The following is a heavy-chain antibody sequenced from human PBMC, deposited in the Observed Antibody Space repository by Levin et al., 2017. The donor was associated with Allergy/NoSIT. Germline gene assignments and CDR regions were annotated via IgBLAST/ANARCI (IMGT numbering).Heavy chain of an antibody. D-gene: IGHD3-10*01. Sequence: ASVKVSCKASGYTFTGYYMHWVRQAPGQGLEWMGWINPNSGGTKYAQKFQGRVTMTRDTSISTAYMELSRLRSDDTAVYYCARDPPLGSGSQIFDYWGQGTLVTVSS. V-gene: IGHV1-2*02. J-gene: IGHJ4*02. CDR1: GYTFTGYY. CDR3: ARDPPLGSGSQIFDY. CDR2: INPNSGGT.